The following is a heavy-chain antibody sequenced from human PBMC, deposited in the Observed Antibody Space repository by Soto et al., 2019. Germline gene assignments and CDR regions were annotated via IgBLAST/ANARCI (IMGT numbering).Heavy chain of an antibody. J-gene: IGHJ4*02. Sequence: DVQLLESGGGSLQPGGSLRLSCVASGFIFSNYAMSWVRQIPGKGLEWVSGISGSGGSTNYADSVKGRFTISRDNSKNTLFLQMDSLGAEDTAIYYCAKDRGPFGDYNPLDCWGQGTLVTVSS. CDR2: ISGSGGST. CDR3: AKDRGPFGDYNPLDC. CDR1: GFIFSNYA. D-gene: IGHD4-17*01. V-gene: IGHV3-23*01.